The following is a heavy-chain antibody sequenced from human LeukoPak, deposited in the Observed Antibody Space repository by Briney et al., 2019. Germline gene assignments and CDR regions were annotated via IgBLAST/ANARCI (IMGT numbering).Heavy chain of an antibody. Sequence: GGSLRLSSAASGFTFSSYAMSWVRQAPGKGLEWVSAISGSGGSTYYADSVKGRFTISRDNSKNTLYLQMNSLRAEDTAVYYCAKDRVTGTSGCSDDWGQGTLVTVSS. J-gene: IGHJ4*02. CDR1: GFTFSSYA. V-gene: IGHV3-23*01. CDR2: ISGSGGST. D-gene: IGHD1-20*01. CDR3: AKDRVTGTSGCSDD.